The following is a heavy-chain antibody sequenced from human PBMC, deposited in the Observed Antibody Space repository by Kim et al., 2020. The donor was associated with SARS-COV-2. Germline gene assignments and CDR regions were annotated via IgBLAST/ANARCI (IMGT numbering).Heavy chain of an antibody. CDR2: IRSKAYGGTT. CDR1: GFTFGDYA. CDR3: TNLVGLGYCSGGSCPYYYYGMDV. V-gene: IGHV3-49*03. J-gene: IGHJ6*02. D-gene: IGHD2-15*01. Sequence: GGSLRLSCTASGFTFGDYAMSWFRQAPGKGLEWVGFIRSKAYGGTTEYAASVKGRFTISRDDSKSIAYLQMNSLKTEDTAVYYCTNLVGLGYCSGGSCPYYYYGMDVWGQGTTVTVSS.